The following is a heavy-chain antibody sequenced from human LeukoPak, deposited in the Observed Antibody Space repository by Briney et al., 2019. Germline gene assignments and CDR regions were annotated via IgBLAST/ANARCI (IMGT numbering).Heavy chain of an antibody. J-gene: IGHJ5*02. CDR1: GYRFTSYW. D-gene: IGHD6-19*01. Sequence: GESLKISCKGSGYRFTSYWIGWVRQMPGKGLEWMGIIYPGDSDTRYSPSFQGQVTISADKSISTADLQWSSLKASDTAMYYCARVNTYSSGWYAAWGQGTLVTVSS. CDR2: IYPGDSDT. V-gene: IGHV5-51*01. CDR3: ARVNTYSSGWYAA.